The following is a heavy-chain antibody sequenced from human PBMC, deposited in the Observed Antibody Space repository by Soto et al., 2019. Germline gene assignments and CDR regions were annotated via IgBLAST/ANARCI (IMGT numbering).Heavy chain of an antibody. D-gene: IGHD3-16*01. CDR1: GGTFTSHA. CDR3: AAGIGIKFGGVTREFDY. V-gene: IGHV1-69*19. J-gene: IGHJ4*02. CDR2: IIPLFGTP. Sequence: QVQLVQSGAEVRKPGSSVKVSCKVSGGTFTSHAFSWVRQAPGQGLEWMGRIIPLFGTPNYAQRFQGRVTIIADESTNTAYMELSSLTSEDTAAYYCAAGIGIKFGGVTREFDYWGQGTLVTVSS.